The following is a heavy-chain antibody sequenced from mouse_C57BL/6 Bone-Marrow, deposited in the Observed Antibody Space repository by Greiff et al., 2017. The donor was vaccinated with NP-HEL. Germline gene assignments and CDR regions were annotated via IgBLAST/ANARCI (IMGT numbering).Heavy chain of an antibody. D-gene: IGHD2-5*01. CDR1: GFTFSSYG. J-gene: IGHJ3*01. Sequence: EVQVVESGGDLVKPGGSLKLSCAASGFTFSSYGMSWVRQTPDKRLEWVATISSGGSYTHYPDSVKGRFTISRDNAKNTLYLQMSSLKSEDTAMYYCARPLYSNYEGWFADWGKGTLVTVSA. CDR2: ISSGGSYT. V-gene: IGHV5-6*01. CDR3: ARPLYSNYEGWFAD.